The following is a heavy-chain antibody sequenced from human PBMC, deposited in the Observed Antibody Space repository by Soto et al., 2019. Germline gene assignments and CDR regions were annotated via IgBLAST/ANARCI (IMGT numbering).Heavy chain of an antibody. CDR2: ILSDGSKK. V-gene: IGHV3-30-3*01. CDR1: GFTFNRYA. Sequence: QVPLVESGGDVVQPGRSLRLSCTASGFTFNRYAIHWVRQAPAKGLEWVAVILSDGSKKYYADSVKGRFTLSRDNSKNTLYVQMNSLRIDAAAVYYCTRGNLYSRSGFHTPDFKSGVQGTLVTVSS. J-gene: IGHJ4*02. D-gene: IGHD3-3*01. CDR3: TRGNLYSRSGFHTPDFKS.